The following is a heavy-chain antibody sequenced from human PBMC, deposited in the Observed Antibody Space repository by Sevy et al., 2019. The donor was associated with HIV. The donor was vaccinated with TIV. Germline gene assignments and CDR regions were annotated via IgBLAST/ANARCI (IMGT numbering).Heavy chain of an antibody. CDR3: TRSAAEAKNFYCGGDCYSDY. J-gene: IGHJ4*02. V-gene: IGHV1-2*02. CDR2: INPKSGGT. D-gene: IGHD2-21*02. CDR1: GYTFTGYY. Sequence: ASVKVSCKASGYTFTGYYLHCVRQAPGQGLEWMGWINPKSGGTNYAPKFQGRVTMTRDTSISTASMELSRLRSDDTAVYYCTRSAAEAKNFYCGGDCYSDYWGQGTLVTVSS.